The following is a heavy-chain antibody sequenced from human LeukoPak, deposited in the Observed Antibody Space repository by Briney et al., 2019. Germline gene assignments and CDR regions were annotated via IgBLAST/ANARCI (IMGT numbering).Heavy chain of an antibody. CDR2: INPNSGGT. J-gene: IGHJ6*02. D-gene: IGHD6-13*01. Sequence: GASVTVSCKASGYTFTGYYMHWVRQAPGQGLEWMGWINPNSGGTNYAQKFQGRVAMTRNTSISTAYMELSSLRSEDTAVYYCARVHLAAAGTDNGMDVWGQGTTVTVSS. V-gene: IGHV1-2*02. CDR1: GYTFTGYY. CDR3: ARVHLAAAGTDNGMDV.